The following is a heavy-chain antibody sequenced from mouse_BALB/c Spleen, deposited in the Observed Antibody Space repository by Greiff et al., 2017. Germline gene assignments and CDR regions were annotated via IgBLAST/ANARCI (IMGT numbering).Heavy chain of an antibody. V-gene: IGHV7-3*02. CDR2: IRNKANGYTT. CDR3: ARIAGHFDY. J-gene: IGHJ2*01. CDR1: GFTFTDYY. D-gene: IGHD4-1*01. Sequence: EVMLVESGGGLVQPGGSLRLSCATSGFTFTDYYMSWVRQPPGKALEWLGFIRNKANGYTTEYSASVKGRFTISRDNSQSILYLQMNTLRAEDSATYYCARIAGHFDYWGQGTTLTVSS.